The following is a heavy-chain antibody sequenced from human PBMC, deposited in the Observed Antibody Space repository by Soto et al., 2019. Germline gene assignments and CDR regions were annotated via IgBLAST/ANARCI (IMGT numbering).Heavy chain of an antibody. D-gene: IGHD3-22*01. Sequence: LQAPGKGLEWVANIKQDGSEKYYVDSVKGRFTISRDNAKNSLYLQMNSLRAEDTAVYYCARNDSSDALDIWGQGTLLTVSS. CDR2: IKQDGSEK. V-gene: IGHV3-7*01. J-gene: IGHJ3*02. CDR3: ARNDSSDALDI.